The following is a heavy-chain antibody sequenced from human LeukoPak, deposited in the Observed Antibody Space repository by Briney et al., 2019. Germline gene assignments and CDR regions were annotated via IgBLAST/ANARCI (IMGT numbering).Heavy chain of an antibody. D-gene: IGHD3-10*01. CDR1: GGSFSGYY. CDR2: INYSGST. CDR3: ARGLELSRGMDV. J-gene: IGHJ6*02. Sequence: SETLPLTCAVYGGSFSGYYWSWIRQPPGKGLEWIGEINYSGSTNYNPSLKSRVTISVDTSKNQFSLKLSSVTAADTAVYYCARGLELSRGMDVWGQGTTVTVSS. V-gene: IGHV4-34*01.